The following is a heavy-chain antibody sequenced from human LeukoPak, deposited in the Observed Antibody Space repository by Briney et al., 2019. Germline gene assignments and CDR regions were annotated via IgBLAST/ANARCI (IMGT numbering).Heavy chain of an antibody. CDR3: ARVLSVSYCDS. Sequence: GRSLRLSCAASGFTFSSYGIHWVRQAPGKGLEWVAVIWYDGSNKYYADSVKGRFTISRDNSKNTLYLQMNSQRGEDTAVYHCARVLSVSYCDSWGQGTLVTVSS. J-gene: IGHJ4*02. V-gene: IGHV3-33*01. CDR1: GFTFSSYG. D-gene: IGHD2/OR15-2a*01. CDR2: IWYDGSNK.